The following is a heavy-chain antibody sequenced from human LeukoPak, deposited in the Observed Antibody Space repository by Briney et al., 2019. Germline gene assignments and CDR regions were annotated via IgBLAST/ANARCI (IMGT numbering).Heavy chain of an antibody. Sequence: SETLSLTCTVSGGSISSYYWSWIRQPPGKGLEWNGYIYYSGSTNYNPSLKSRVTISVDTSKNQFSLKLSSVTAADTAVYYCAISTRRRRGDYYYYGMDVWGKGTTVTVSS. V-gene: IGHV4-59*01. J-gene: IGHJ6*04. D-gene: IGHD1-1*01. CDR2: IYYSGST. CDR3: AISTRRRRGDYYYYGMDV. CDR1: GGSISSYY.